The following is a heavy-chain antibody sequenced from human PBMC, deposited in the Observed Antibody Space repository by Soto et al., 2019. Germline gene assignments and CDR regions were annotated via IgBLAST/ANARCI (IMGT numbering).Heavy chain of an antibody. D-gene: IGHD6-6*01. CDR1: GASISSSPYA. CDR2: IDYGGTI. J-gene: IGHJ4*02. Sequence: QLQLQESGPGLVKPSETLSLTCNASGASISSSPYAWGWIRQSEGKGLEWIGTIDYGGTIYYNPSLKSRITISLDTSKNQISLRLSSVTAADTAVYYCARHVHNQGYEYYFASWGQGTLVTVSS. V-gene: IGHV4-39*01. CDR3: ARHVHNQGYEYYFAS.